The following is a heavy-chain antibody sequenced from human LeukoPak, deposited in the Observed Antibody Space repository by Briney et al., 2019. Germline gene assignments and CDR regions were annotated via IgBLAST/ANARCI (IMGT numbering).Heavy chain of an antibody. Sequence: GGSLRLSCAASGFTFSSYGMHWVRQAPGKGLEWVAFIRYDGSNKYYADSVKGRFTISRDNSKNTLYLQMNSLRAEDTAVYYCAKDSRANIQLLFDYWGQGTLVTVSS. D-gene: IGHD5-18*01. J-gene: IGHJ4*02. V-gene: IGHV3-30*02. CDR3: AKDSRANIQLLFDY. CDR1: GFTFSSYG. CDR2: IRYDGSNK.